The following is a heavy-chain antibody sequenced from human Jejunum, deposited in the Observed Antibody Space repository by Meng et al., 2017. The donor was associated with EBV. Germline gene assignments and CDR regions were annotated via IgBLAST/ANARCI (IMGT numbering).Heavy chain of an antibody. CDR3: VRDGYNYIPFDY. CDR2: ISGTGGST. CDR1: GFTLSSYA. V-gene: IGHV3-23*01. J-gene: IGHJ4*02. Sequence: LESGGGLVQRGGSLRLSCAASGFTLSSYAMSWVRQAPGKGLEWVSHISGTGGSTYYADSVKGRFTASRDNSKNTLYLQMNSLRADDTAVYYCVRDGYNYIPFDYWGQGTLVTVSS. D-gene: IGHD5-24*01.